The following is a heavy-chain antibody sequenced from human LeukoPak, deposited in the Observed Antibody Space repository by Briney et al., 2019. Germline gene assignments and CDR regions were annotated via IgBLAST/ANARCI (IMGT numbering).Heavy chain of an antibody. CDR3: VRGPERTGVGTRYYYEMDV. D-gene: IGHD2-8*01. V-gene: IGHV3-30-3*01. Sequence: GGSLRLSCAASGFTFSGYAMHWVRQAPGKGLEWVAVISYDGSNKYYADSVKGRFTISRDNSKNTLYLQMSSLRAEDTAVYYCVRGPERTGVGTRYYYEMDVWGQGTTVTVSS. CDR2: ISYDGSNK. CDR1: GFTFSGYA. J-gene: IGHJ6*02.